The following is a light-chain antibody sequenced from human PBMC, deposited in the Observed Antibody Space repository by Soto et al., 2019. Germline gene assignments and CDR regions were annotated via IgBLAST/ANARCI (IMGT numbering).Light chain of an antibody. CDR2: DVS. V-gene: IGLV2-11*01. CDR3: CSYAGRYTYV. CDR1: SSDVGGYNY. Sequence: QSVLTQPRSVSGSPGQSVTNSCSGTSSDVGGYNYVSWYQQYPGKAPRLMIYDVSKRPSGVPDRFSGSKSGNTASLTITGLQAEDEADYYCCSYAGRYTYVFGTGTKVTVL. J-gene: IGLJ1*01.